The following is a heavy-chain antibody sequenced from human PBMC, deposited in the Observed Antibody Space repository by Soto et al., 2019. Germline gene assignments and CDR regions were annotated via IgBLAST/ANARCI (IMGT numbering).Heavy chain of an antibody. CDR2: ISGSGGST. CDR1: GFTFSSYA. Sequence: EVQLLEAGGGLVQPGGSLRLSCAASGFTFSSYAMSWVRQAPGKGLEWVSAISGSGGSTYYADSVKGRFTISRDNSKNTLYLQMNSLRAEDTAVYYCAKASGWFGEFDYWGQGTLVTVSS. J-gene: IGHJ4*02. V-gene: IGHV3-23*01. D-gene: IGHD3-10*01. CDR3: AKASGWFGEFDY.